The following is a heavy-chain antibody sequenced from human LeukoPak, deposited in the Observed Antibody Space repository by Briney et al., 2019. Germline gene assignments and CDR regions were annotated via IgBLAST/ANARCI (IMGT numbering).Heavy chain of an antibody. CDR1: GFTFSSYG. Sequence: GGSLRLSCAASGFTFSSYGMSWVRQAPGKGLEWVSAISGSGGSTYYADSVKGRFTISRDNSKNTLYLQMNSLRAEDTAVYYCAKDYYDSSGYYRPAYYFDYWGQGTLVTVSS. J-gene: IGHJ4*02. CDR2: ISGSGGST. CDR3: AKDYYDSSGYYRPAYYFDY. V-gene: IGHV3-23*01. D-gene: IGHD3-22*01.